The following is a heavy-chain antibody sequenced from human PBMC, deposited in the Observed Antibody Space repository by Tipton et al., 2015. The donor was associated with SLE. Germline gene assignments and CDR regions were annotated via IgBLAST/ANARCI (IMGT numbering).Heavy chain of an antibody. CDR1: GGSISSYY. Sequence: LSLTCTVSGGSISSYYWSWIRQPPGKGLEWVSSISTSSTYIHYADSVKGRFTISRDNAKNSLYLQMNSLRAEDTAVYYCARAGYYSDSSGYFLPDYWGQGTLVTVSS. CDR3: ARAGYYSDSSGYFLPDY. V-gene: IGHV3-21*03. J-gene: IGHJ4*02. D-gene: IGHD3-22*01. CDR2: ISTSSTYI.